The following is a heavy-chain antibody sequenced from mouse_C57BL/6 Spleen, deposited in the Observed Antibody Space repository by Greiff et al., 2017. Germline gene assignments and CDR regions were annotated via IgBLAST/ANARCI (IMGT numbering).Heavy chain of an antibody. CDR2: INPNNGGT. Sequence: EVQLQQSGPELVKPGASVKISCKASGYTFTDYYMNWVKQSHGKSLEWIGDINPNNGGTSYNQKFKGKATLTVDKSSSTAYMELRSLTSADSAVYYCARSDNPYFDYWGQGTTLTVSS. CDR1: GYTFTDYY. V-gene: IGHV1-26*01. CDR3: ARSDNPYFDY. J-gene: IGHJ2*01. D-gene: IGHD1-3*01.